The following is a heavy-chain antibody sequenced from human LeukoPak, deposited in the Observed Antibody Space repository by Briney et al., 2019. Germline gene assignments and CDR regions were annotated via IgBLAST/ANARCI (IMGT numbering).Heavy chain of an antibody. CDR1: GGTFSSYA. J-gene: IGHJ4*02. Sequence: ASVKVSCKASGGTFSSYAISWVRQAPGQGLEWMGWISAYNGNTNYAQKLQGGVTMTTDTSTSTAYMELRSLRSDDTAVYYCARDRVGSSSEGFDYWGQGTLVTVSS. CDR3: ARDRVGSSSEGFDY. D-gene: IGHD6-6*01. V-gene: IGHV1-18*01. CDR2: ISAYNGNT.